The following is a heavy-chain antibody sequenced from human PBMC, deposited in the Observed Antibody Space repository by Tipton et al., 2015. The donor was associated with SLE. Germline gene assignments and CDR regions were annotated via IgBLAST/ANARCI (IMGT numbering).Heavy chain of an antibody. V-gene: IGHV4-61*09. CDR1: GDSISSGNFY. CDR2: IFIAGST. D-gene: IGHD3-3*01. Sequence: TLSLTCTVSGDSISSGNFYWSWIRQPAGKGLEWIGHIFIAGSTHYNPSLKSRVTISVDKNEVSLKVSFVTAADTAVYYCARRVDFWSYWFFDIWGRGTPVSVSS. CDR3: ARRVDFWSYWFFDI. J-gene: IGHJ2*01.